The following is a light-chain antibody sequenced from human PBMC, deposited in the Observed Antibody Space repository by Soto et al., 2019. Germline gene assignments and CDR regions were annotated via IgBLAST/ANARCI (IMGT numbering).Light chain of an antibody. CDR3: QQYGSSQYT. Sequence: EIVLTQSPGTLSLSPGERATLSCRASQSVNNNYLAWYQQKPGQAPRLLIYGASSWATGIPDRFSGSGSGTDFTLTLSRLEPEDFAVYYCQQYGSSQYTFGQGTQLEIK. V-gene: IGKV3-20*01. CDR1: QSVNNNY. CDR2: GAS. J-gene: IGKJ2*01.